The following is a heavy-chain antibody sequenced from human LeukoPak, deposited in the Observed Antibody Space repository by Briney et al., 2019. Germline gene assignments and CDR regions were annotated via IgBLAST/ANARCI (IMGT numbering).Heavy chain of an antibody. Sequence: SVKVSCKASGFTFTSSAVQWVRQARGQRLEWIGWIVVGSGNTNYAQKFQERVTITRDMSTSTAYMELSSLRSEDMAVYYCAALAAAAGTYFDYWGQGTLVTVSS. CDR3: AALAAAAGTYFDY. J-gene: IGHJ4*02. CDR1: GFTFTSSA. CDR2: IVVGSGNT. V-gene: IGHV1-58*01. D-gene: IGHD6-13*01.